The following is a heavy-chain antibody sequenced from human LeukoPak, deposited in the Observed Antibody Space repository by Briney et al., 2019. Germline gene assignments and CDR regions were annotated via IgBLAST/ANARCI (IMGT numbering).Heavy chain of an antibody. CDR2: IIPIFGTA. CDR1: GGTFSSYA. V-gene: IGHV1-69*05. CDR3: ARDRRPGYSSGWWFDP. Sequence: SVKVSCKASGGTFSSYAISWVRQAPGQGLERMGRIIPIFGTANYAQKFQGRVTITTDESTSTAYMELSSLRSEDTAVYYCARDRRPGYSSGWWFDPWGQGTLVTVSS. J-gene: IGHJ5*02. D-gene: IGHD6-19*01.